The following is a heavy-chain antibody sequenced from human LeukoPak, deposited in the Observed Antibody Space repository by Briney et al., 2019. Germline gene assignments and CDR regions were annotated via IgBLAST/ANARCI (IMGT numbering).Heavy chain of an antibody. Sequence: PGGSLRLSCAPSGLSFSSYTIHWVRQAPGKGLEWVSSISSTSGYIHYADSVKGRFSISRDNAKNSLYLQMNSLRAEDTAVFYCAGETLSGGSFVDSWGQGTLVTVSS. D-gene: IGHD1-26*01. V-gene: IGHV3-21*01. CDR1: GLSFSSYT. J-gene: IGHJ4*02. CDR3: AGETLSGGSFVDS. CDR2: ISSTSGYI.